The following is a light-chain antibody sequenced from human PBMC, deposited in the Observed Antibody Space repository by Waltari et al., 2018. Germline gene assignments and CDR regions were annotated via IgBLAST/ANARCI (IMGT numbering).Light chain of an antibody. Sequence: EIVLTQSPATLSLSPGERATLSCRASQSVGTYLAWYQHKPGQAPRVRIYDAANRASGIPARFSGSGSGTDFTLTISSLEPEDFAVYYCQQRSNWPPLTFGGGTKVEIK. V-gene: IGKV3-11*01. CDR3: QQRSNWPPLT. CDR2: DAA. CDR1: QSVGTY. J-gene: IGKJ4*01.